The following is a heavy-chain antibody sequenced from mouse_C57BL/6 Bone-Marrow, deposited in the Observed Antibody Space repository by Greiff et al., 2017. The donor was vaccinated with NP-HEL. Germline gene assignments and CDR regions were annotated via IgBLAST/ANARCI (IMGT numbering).Heavy chain of an antibody. Sequence: QVQLQQPGAELVMPGASVKLSCKASGYTFTSYWMHWVQQRPGQGLEWIGEIDPSDSYTNYNQKFKGKSTLTVDKSSSTAYMQLSSLTSEDSAVYYCARRQLGGFAYWGQGTLVTVSA. CDR1: GYTFTSYW. D-gene: IGHD3-2*01. V-gene: IGHV1-69*01. J-gene: IGHJ3*01. CDR3: ARRQLGGFAY. CDR2: IDPSDSYT.